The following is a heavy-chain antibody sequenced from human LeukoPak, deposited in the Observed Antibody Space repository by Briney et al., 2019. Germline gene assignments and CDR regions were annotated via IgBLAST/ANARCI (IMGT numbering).Heavy chain of an antibody. CDR3: ARGVNIAAAQYGY. Sequence: SGTLSLTCTVSGGSISSYYWSWIRQPPGKGLEWIGDIYYSGTTNYNPSLKSRVPISVDTSKNQFSLKLSSVTAADTAVYYCARGVNIAAAQYGYWGQGTLVTVSS. J-gene: IGHJ4*02. CDR2: IYYSGTT. CDR1: GGSISSYY. D-gene: IGHD6-13*01. V-gene: IGHV4-59*01.